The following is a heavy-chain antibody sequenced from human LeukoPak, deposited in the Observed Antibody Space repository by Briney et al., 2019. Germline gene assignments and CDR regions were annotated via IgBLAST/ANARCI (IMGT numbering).Heavy chain of an antibody. CDR1: GASISSDGYS. J-gene: IGHJ4*02. D-gene: IGHD3-22*01. Sequence: PSQTLSLTCAVSGASISSDGYSWSWIRQPPGKGLECIGYIYSSGSTYYNPSLKSRVTISVDTSNNQFSLKLSSVTAADTAVYYCARQNYYDSSGPFDYWGQGTLVTVSS. V-gene: IGHV4-30-4*07. CDR3: ARQNYYDSSGPFDY. CDR2: IYSSGST.